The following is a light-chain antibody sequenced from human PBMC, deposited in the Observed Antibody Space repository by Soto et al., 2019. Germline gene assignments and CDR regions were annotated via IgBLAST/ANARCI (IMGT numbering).Light chain of an antibody. J-gene: IGLJ2*01. CDR3: SSYAGNNNLL. CDR1: SSDVGGYNY. V-gene: IGLV2-8*01. CDR2: EVR. Sequence: QSALTQPASVSGSPGRSITLSCTGTSSDVGGYNYVSWYQQHPGKAPKPMIYEVRERPSGVPDRFSGSKSGNTASLTVSGLQAEDEADYYCSSYAGNNNLLFGGGTKVTVL.